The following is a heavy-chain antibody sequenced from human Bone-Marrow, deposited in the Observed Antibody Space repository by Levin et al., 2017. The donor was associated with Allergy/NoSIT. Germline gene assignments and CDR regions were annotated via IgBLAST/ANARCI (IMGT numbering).Heavy chain of an antibody. Sequence: ASVKVSCAASGFTFSTYDMSWVRQAPGKGLEWVSAIRDSGGKTFYADSVKGRFTISRDNSKNTVFLQMNSLRVEDTAVYYCAPGIAVTGSPTDYWGQGTLVTVSS. V-gene: IGHV3-23*01. CDR2: IRDSGGKT. CDR1: GFTFSTYD. J-gene: IGHJ4*02. D-gene: IGHD6-19*01. CDR3: APGIAVTGSPTDY.